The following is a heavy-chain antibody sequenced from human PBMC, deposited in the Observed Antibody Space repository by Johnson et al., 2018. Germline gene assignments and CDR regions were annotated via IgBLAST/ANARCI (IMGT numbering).Heavy chain of an antibody. CDR2: LNHSGST. CDR1: AGSFRGYY. Sequence: QVQLQQWGAGLLKPSETLSLNCAVYAGSFRGYYWSWIRQPPGKGLEWIGELNHSGSTNYNPSLQSRVTISVDTSKNHFSLKLNSVTAADTAVYYCARGSGYDYYYNYYSMDVWGQGTTVTVSS. J-gene: IGHJ6*02. D-gene: IGHD5-12*01. V-gene: IGHV4-34*01. CDR3: ARGSGYDYYYNYYSMDV.